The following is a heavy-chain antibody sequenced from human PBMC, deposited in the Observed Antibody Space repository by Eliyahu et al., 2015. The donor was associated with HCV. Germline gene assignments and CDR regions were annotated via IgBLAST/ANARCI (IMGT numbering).Heavy chain of an antibody. CDR1: XFSLXTXXLA. V-gene: IGHV2-5*02. Sequence: QITLXESGPVLVKPTQTLTLTCTFSXFSLXTXXLAVGXIRQPPGEALEXLALIYWXNDKRYSPYLESRLTVTKDTSKNQVVXTMTSLDPVDTATYYCAHLPGDGSRSYYKGFFDYWGQGILVTVSS. J-gene: IGHJ4*02. CDR3: AHLPGDGSRSYYKGFFDY. D-gene: IGHD3-10*01. CDR2: IYWXNDK.